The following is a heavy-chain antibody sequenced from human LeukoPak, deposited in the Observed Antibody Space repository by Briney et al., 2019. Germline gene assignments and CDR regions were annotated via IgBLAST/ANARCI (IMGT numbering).Heavy chain of an antibody. J-gene: IGHJ6*03. D-gene: IGHD6-6*01. Sequence: SVKVSCKASGGTFSSYAISWVRQAPGQGLEWMGGIIPIFGTANYAQKFQGRVTITADKSTSTAYMELSSLRSEDTAVYYCAREKGGAARLYYYYYMDVWGKGTTVTVSS. CDR3: AREKGGAARLYYYYYMDV. CDR1: GGTFSSYA. CDR2: IIPIFGTA. V-gene: IGHV1-69*06.